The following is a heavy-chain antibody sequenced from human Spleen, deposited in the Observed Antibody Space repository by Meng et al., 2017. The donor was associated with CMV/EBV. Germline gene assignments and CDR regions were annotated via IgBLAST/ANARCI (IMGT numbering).Heavy chain of an antibody. Sequence: LACAVYGGSFSSYYWSWIRQPPGKGLEWIGEINHRGNTNYNPSLTSRVTISVDTSRKQFSLKVTSVTAADTAVYYCAGDSGWQPGGYWGQGTLVTVSS. D-gene: IGHD3-10*01. CDR3: AGDSGWQPGGY. CDR1: GGSFSSYY. V-gene: IGHV4-34*01. J-gene: IGHJ4*02. CDR2: INHRGNT.